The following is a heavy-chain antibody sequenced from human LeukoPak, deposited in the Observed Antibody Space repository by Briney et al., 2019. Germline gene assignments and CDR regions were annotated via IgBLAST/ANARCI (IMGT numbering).Heavy chain of an antibody. D-gene: IGHD3-22*01. CDR3: ARDGAVSGSRYFQH. Sequence: ASVKVSCKASGYSFTGYGISWVRQAPGQGLEWMGWISTYNGNTNYAQKLQGRVTMTTDTSTSTVYMELRSLRSDDTAVDYCARDGAVSGSRYFQHWGQGTLVTVSS. V-gene: IGHV1-18*01. J-gene: IGHJ1*01. CDR2: ISTYNGNT. CDR1: GYSFTGYG.